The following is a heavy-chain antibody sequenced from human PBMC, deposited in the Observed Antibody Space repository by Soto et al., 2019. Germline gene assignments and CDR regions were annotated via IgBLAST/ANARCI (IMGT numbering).Heavy chain of an antibody. CDR3: ARAQYNWNARDYYYGMDV. CDR2: IIPIFGTA. V-gene: IGHV1-69*06. CDR1: GGTFSSYA. J-gene: IGHJ6*02. D-gene: IGHD1-20*01. Sequence: SVKVSCKASGGTFSSYAISWVRQAPGQGLEWMGGIIPIFGTANYAQKFQGRVTITADKSTSTAYMELSSLRSEDTAVYYCARAQYNWNARDYYYGMDVWGQGTTVTVSS.